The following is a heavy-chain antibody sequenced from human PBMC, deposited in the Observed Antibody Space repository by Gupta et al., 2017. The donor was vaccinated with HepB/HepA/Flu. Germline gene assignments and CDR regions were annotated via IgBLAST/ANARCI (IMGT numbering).Heavy chain of an antibody. Sequence: QVQLVESGGGVVQPGRSLRLSCAASGFIFSNYGMNWVRKDPGKGLEWVAIIWYDGSEKYYADSVKGRFTISRDNSKNTVYLQMNSLRAEDTAVYYCARLYCNSGTCNTENNWFDPWGQGTLVTVSS. D-gene: IGHD2/OR15-2a*01. CDR3: ARLYCNSGTCNTENNWFDP. V-gene: IGHV3-33*01. CDR2: IWYDGSEK. J-gene: IGHJ5*02. CDR1: GFIFSNYG.